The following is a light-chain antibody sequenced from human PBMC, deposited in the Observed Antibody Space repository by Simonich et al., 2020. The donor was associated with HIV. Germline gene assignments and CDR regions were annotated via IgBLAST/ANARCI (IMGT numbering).Light chain of an antibody. CDR3: QSYDSSLSGWV. V-gene: IGLV1-47*01. Sequence: QSVLIQPPSASGTPGQRVTISCSGSSSNIGRNYAYWYQQLPGPAPKLLIYRNILRPSGVPDRFSGSKSGTSASLAISGLRSEDEADYYCQSYDSSLSGWVFGGGTKLTVL. J-gene: IGLJ3*02. CDR2: RNI. CDR1: SSNIGRNY.